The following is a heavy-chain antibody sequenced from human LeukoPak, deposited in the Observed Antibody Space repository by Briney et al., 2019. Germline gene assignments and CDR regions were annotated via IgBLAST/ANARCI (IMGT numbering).Heavy chain of an antibody. CDR1: GYTFTSYA. CDR3: ARGGSGSYDPSVQPEQNWFDP. Sequence: GGSVKVSCKASGYTFTSYAISWVRQAPGQGLEWMGGIIPIFGTANYAQKFQGRVTITADKSTSTAYMELSSLRSEDTAVYYCARGGSGSYDPSVQPEQNWFDPWGQGTLVTVSS. V-gene: IGHV1-69*06. J-gene: IGHJ5*02. D-gene: IGHD3-10*01. CDR2: IIPIFGTA.